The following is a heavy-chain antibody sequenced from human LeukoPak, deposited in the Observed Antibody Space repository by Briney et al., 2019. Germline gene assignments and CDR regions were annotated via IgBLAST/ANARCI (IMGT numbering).Heavy chain of an antibody. J-gene: IGHJ5*02. Sequence: GESLKISCKGSGYSFTSYWIGWVRQMPGKGLEWMGIIYPGDSDTRYSPSFQGQVTISVDKSMTTAYLQWGSLKVSDTAMYYCARGRSCTDAVCRNWFDPWGQGTLVTVSS. CDR3: ARGRSCTDAVCRNWFDP. CDR2: IYPGDSDT. CDR1: GYSFTSYW. V-gene: IGHV5-51*01. D-gene: IGHD2-8*01.